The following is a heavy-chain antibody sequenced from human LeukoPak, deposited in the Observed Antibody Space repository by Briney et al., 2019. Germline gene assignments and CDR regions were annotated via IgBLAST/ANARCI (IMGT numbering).Heavy chain of an antibody. V-gene: IGHV3-23*01. CDR3: AKGSGPYTVNWFDP. CDR2: ISGSGGST. CDR1: GFTFSSYA. Sequence: PGGSLRLSCAASGFTFSSYAMSWIRQAPGKGLEWVSAISGSGGSTYYADSVKGRFTISRDNSKNTLYLQMNSLRAEDTAVYYCAKGSGPYTVNWFDPWGQGTLVTVSS. J-gene: IGHJ5*02. D-gene: IGHD4-11*01.